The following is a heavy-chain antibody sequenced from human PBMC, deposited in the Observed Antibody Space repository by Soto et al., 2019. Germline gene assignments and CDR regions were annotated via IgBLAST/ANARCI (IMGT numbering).Heavy chain of an antibody. Sequence: PAETLSLTGTVSGGAITAYDWSWVRQPVGEGLQWIGRVYSTGSTNYNPSLRSRVTMSVDTSQNQFFLRLSSVTAADTAVYYCARDEYYDSNNWFDHWGQGILVTVSS. J-gene: IGHJ5*02. D-gene: IGHD3-22*01. CDR2: VYSTGST. CDR3: ARDEYYDSNNWFDH. V-gene: IGHV4-4*07. CDR1: GGAITAYD.